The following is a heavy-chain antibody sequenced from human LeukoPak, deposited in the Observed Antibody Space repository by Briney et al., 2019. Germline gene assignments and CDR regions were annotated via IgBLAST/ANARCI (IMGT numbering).Heavy chain of an antibody. CDR2: MNPNSGNT. CDR3: ARAFRSDNLINLESYYYYMDV. CDR1: GYTFTSYD. Sequence: GASVKVSCKASGYTFTSYDINWVRQATGQGLEWMGWMNPNSGNTGYAQKFQGRVTITRNTSISTAYMELSSLRSEDTAVYYCARAFRSDNLINLESYYYYMDVWGKGTTVTVSS. J-gene: IGHJ6*03. V-gene: IGHV1-8*03. D-gene: IGHD3-3*01.